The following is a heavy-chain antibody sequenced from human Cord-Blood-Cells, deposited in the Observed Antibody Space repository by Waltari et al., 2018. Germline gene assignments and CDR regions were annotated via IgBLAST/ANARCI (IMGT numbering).Heavy chain of an antibody. J-gene: IGHJ1*01. Sequence: QVQLVQSGAEVKKPGSSVKVSCKASGGTFRSYAIRRVRPGTGPGLEWMGGIIPIFGTANYAQKFQGRVTITADESTSTAYMELSSLRSEDTAVYYCARDLDEDGSGSLAPFQHWGQGTLVTVSS. CDR3: ARDLDEDGSGSLAPFQH. D-gene: IGHD3-10*01. V-gene: IGHV1-69*01. CDR1: GGTFRSYA. CDR2: IIPIFGTA.